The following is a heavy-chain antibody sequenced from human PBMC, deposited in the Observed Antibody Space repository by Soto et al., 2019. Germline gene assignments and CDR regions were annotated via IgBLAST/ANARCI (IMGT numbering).Heavy chain of an antibody. CDR3: GKDTLDCSGGDCPLYYYYGMDV. D-gene: IGHD2-15*01. CDR1: GFTFRSYG. CDR2: ISNDGTNK. V-gene: IGHV3-30*18. J-gene: IGHJ6*02. Sequence: PGGSLRLSCAASGFTFRSYGMHWVRQAPGKGLEWLAVISNDGTNKYLADSVKGRLTLSRDNSRSTLSLEINNLRPEDTAVYYCGKDTLDCSGGDCPLYYYYGMDVWGQGTTVTVSS.